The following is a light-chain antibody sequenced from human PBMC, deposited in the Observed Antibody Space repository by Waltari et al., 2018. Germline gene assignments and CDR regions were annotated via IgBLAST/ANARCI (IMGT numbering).Light chain of an antibody. CDR2: AAS. Sequence: EIVLTQSPGTLSLSPGERATLPCRASQSVSTSYLAWYQQKPDQAPRLLMYAASRRATGIPDRYSGSGSGTDFTLTISRLEPEDFAVYYCQQYGSSPYTVGQGTKLEIK. CDR3: QQYGSSPYT. CDR1: QSVSTSY. V-gene: IGKV3-20*01. J-gene: IGKJ2*01.